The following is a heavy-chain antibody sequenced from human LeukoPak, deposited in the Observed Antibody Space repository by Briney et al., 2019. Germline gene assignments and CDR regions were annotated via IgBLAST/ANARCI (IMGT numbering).Heavy chain of an antibody. CDR3: AKDPPDTAMVIGYFQH. D-gene: IGHD5-18*01. V-gene: IGHV3-30*02. CDR2: IRYDGSNK. J-gene: IGHJ1*01. Sequence: GGFLRLSCAASGFTFSSYGMHWVRQAPGKGLEWVAFIRYDGSNKYYADSVKGRFTISRDNSKNTLYLQMNSLRAEDTAVYYCAKDPPDTAMVIGYFQHWGQGTLVTVSS. CDR1: GFTFSSYG.